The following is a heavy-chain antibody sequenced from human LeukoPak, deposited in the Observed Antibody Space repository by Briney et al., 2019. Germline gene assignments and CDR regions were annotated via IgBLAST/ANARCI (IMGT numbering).Heavy chain of an antibody. CDR2: IYTSGST. Sequence: SETLSLTCTVSGGSISSYYWSWIRQPAGKGLEWIGRIYTSGSTNYNPSLKSRVTMSVDTSKNQFSLKLSSVTAADTAVYYCAGSRIAAHPEMYYFDYWGQGTLVTVS. CDR3: AGSRIAAHPEMYYFDY. CDR1: GGSISSYY. D-gene: IGHD6-6*01. V-gene: IGHV4-4*07. J-gene: IGHJ4*02.